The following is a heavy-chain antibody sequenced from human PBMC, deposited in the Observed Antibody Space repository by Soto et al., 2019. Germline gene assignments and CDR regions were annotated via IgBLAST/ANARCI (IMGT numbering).Heavy chain of an antibody. Sequence: GGSLRLSCVASGYSLSDYSMNWVRQPPGKGLEWISYFGTKREYIYYSDSVRGRFTISRDDARNSVYLQMSNVRDDDTALYYSVRDRDWAFDNWGQGTMVTVSS. D-gene: IGHD3-9*01. CDR3: VRDRDWAFDN. CDR1: GYSLSDYS. CDR2: FGTKREYI. J-gene: IGHJ4*01. V-gene: IGHV3-48*02.